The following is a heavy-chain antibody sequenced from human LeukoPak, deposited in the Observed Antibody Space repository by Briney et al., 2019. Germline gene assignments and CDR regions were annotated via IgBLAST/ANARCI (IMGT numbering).Heavy chain of an antibody. V-gene: IGHV3-30*02. CDR2: IRYDGSNK. J-gene: IGHJ4*02. CDR1: GFTFSSYG. CDR3: AKGIYTVTFTKFVDY. Sequence: PGGSLRLSCAASGFTFSSYGMHWVRQAPGKGLEWVAFIRYDGSNKYYADSVKGRFTISRDNSKNTLYLQMNSLGAEDTAVYYCAKGIYTVTFTKFVDYWGQGTLVTVSS. D-gene: IGHD4-17*01.